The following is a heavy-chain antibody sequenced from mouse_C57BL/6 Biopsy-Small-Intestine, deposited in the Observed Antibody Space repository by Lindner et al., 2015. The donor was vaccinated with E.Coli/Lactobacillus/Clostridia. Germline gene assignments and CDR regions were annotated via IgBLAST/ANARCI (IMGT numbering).Heavy chain of an antibody. CDR2: IYPGDGDT. J-gene: IGHJ2*01. Sequence: VQLQESGPELVKPGASVKISCKASGYAFSSSWMNWVKQRPGKGLEWIGRIYPGDGDTDYNGKFKGKATLTADKSSSTAYMQLSSLTSEDSAVYFCAPFITTVDYYFDQWGQGTTLTVSS. CDR1: GYAFSSSW. D-gene: IGHD1-1*01. CDR3: APFITTVDYYFDQ. V-gene: IGHV1-82*01.